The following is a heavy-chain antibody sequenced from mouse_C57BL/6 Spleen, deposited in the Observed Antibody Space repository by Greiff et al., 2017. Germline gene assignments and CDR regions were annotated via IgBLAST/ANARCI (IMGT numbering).Heavy chain of an antibody. CDR1: GYTFTDYE. D-gene: IGHD1-1*01. CDR3: TRRDYGSSYDAMDY. J-gene: IGHJ4*01. CDR2: IDPETGGT. V-gene: IGHV1-15*01. Sequence: VKLMESGAELVRPGASMTLSCKASGYTFTDYEMHWVKQTPVHGLEWIGAIDPETGGTAYNQKFKGKAILTADKSSSTAYMELRSLTSEDSAVYYCTRRDYGSSYDAMDYWGQGTSVTVSS.